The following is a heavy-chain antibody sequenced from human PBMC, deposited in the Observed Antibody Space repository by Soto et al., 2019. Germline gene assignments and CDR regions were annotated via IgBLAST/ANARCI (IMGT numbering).Heavy chain of an antibody. Sequence: SVKVSCKASGGTFSSYAISWVRQAPGQGLEWMGGIIPIFGTANYAQKFQGRVTITADKSTSTAYMELSSLRSEDTAVYYCARVVSYDFWSGYSLDPNWFDPWGQGTLVIVSS. J-gene: IGHJ5*02. CDR3: ARVVSYDFWSGYSLDPNWFDP. CDR1: GGTFSSYA. D-gene: IGHD3-3*01. CDR2: IIPIFGTA. V-gene: IGHV1-69*06.